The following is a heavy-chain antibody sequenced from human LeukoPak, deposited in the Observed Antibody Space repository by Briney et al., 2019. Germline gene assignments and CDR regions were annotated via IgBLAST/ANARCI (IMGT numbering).Heavy chain of an antibody. Sequence: GGTLRLSCAASGFTFSSYGMSWVRQAPGKGLEWVSGISGSGSTTYYADSVKGRFTISRDNSENTLFLQMNSLTAEDTAIYSCARPRLEYCSGGSCFDAFDIWGQGTMVTVSS. CDR2: ISGSGSTT. V-gene: IGHV3-23*01. J-gene: IGHJ3*02. D-gene: IGHD2-15*01. CDR1: GFTFSSYG. CDR3: ARPRLEYCSGGSCFDAFDI.